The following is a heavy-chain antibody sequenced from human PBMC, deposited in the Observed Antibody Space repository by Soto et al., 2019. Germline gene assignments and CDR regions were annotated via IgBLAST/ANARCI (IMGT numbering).Heavy chain of an antibody. J-gene: IGHJ6*02. V-gene: IGHV3-30-3*01. CDR3: ARSLGYCSGGSCYGNDYYDMDV. CDR1: GFTFSSYV. CDR2: ISYDGSNK. D-gene: IGHD2-15*01. Sequence: QVQLVESGGGVVQPGRSLRLSCAASGFTFSSYVRHWVRQAPGKGLEWVAVISYDGSNKYYADSVKGRFTISRDNSKNTLYLQMNSLRAEDTAVYYCARSLGYCSGGSCYGNDYYDMDVWGQGTTVTVSS.